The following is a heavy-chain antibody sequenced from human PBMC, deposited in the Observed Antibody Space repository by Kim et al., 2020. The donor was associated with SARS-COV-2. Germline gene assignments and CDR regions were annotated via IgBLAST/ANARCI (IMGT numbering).Heavy chain of an antibody. Sequence: GGSLRLSCAASGFTFSDYYMSWIRQAPGKGLEWVSYISSSSSYTNYADSVKGRFTISRDNAKNSLYLQMNSLRAEDTAVYYCARDRGSGSYWLNYYYYYGMDVWGQGTTVTVSS. CDR1: GFTFSDYY. V-gene: IGHV3-11*05. D-gene: IGHD3-10*01. CDR3: ARDRGSGSYWLNYYYYYGMDV. CDR2: ISSSSSYT. J-gene: IGHJ6*02.